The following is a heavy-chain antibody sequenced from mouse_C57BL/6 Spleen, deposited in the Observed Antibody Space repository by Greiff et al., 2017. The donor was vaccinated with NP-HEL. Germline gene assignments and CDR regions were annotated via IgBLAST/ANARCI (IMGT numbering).Heavy chain of an antibody. CDR1: GYTFTSYW. D-gene: IGHD2-4*01. Sequence: VKLQQPGAELVKPGASVKLSCKASGYTFTSYWMHWVKQRPGQGLEWIGMIHPNSGSTNYNEKFKSKATLTVDKSSSTAYMQLSSLTSEDSAVYYCARIYYDYAYWGQGTLVTVSA. J-gene: IGHJ3*01. CDR2: IHPNSGST. CDR3: ARIYYDYAY. V-gene: IGHV1-64*01.